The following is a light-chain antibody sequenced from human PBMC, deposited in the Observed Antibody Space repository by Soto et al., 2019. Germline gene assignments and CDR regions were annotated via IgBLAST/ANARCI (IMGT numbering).Light chain of an antibody. V-gene: IGLV2-23*02. CDR1: SSDVGSYNL. CDR3: CSYAGSSLLV. J-gene: IGLJ3*02. CDR2: EVT. Sequence: QSVLTQPASVSGSPGQSITSSCTGTSSDVGSYNLVSWYQHLPGKAPKLIIYEVTERPSGISSRFSGSKSGNTASLTISGLQGEDEAYYYCCSYAGSSLLVFGGGTKLTVL.